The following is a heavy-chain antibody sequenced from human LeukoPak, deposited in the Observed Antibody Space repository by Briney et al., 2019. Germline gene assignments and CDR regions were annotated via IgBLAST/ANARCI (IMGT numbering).Heavy chain of an antibody. V-gene: IGHV3-53*01. CDR2: IYSGNST. Sequence: GGSLRLSCAASGFTFSSYGMSWVRQAPGEGLEWVSVIYSGNSTYYADSVKGRLTISRDNSKNTLYLQMNSLRVEDTAVYYCARSNSYGSPFDYWGQGTLVTVSS. J-gene: IGHJ4*02. D-gene: IGHD5-18*01. CDR1: GFTFSSYG. CDR3: ARSNSYGSPFDY.